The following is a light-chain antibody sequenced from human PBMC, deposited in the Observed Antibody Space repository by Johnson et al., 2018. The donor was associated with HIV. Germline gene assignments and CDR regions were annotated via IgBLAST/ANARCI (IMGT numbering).Light chain of an antibody. CDR3: GTWDSSLSVYV. Sequence: SVLTQPPSVSAAPGQKVTISCSGSNSNIGNNYVSWYQQLPGTAPKLLIYENNQRSSGIPDRFSGSKSATSATLGITGLQTGDEADYYCGTWDSSLSVYVFGCGTKITVL. CDR1: NSNIGNNY. V-gene: IGLV1-51*02. CDR2: ENN. J-gene: IGLJ1*01.